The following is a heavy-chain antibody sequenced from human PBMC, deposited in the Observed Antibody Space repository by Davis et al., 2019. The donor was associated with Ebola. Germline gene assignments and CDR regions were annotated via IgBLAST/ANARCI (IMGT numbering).Heavy chain of an antibody. Sequence: GESLKIPCAASGFTFSSYGMHWVRQAPGKGLEWVAVISYDGSNKYYADSVKGRFTISRDNSKNTLYLQMNSLRAEDTAVYYCAKVDVGYWGQGTLVTVSS. CDR3: AKVDVGY. J-gene: IGHJ4*02. CDR1: GFTFSSYG. D-gene: IGHD1-26*01. V-gene: IGHV3-30*18. CDR2: ISYDGSNK.